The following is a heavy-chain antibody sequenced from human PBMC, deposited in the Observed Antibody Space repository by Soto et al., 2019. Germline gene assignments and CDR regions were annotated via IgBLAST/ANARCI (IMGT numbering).Heavy chain of an antibody. CDR3: TTDSHFTMKLVRFDY. CDR2: IKSKIDGGTT. Sequence: GGSLRLSCVASGFTFTTAWVNWVRQAPGKGLEWVGRIKSKIDGGTTDFAAPVKGRFAISIDDSRNMVYFQMNSLEIEDTAVYYCTTDSHFTMKLVRFDYWCLGTLVTVSS. J-gene: IGHJ4*01. CDR1: GFTFTTAW. V-gene: IGHV3-15*07. D-gene: IGHD3-22*01.